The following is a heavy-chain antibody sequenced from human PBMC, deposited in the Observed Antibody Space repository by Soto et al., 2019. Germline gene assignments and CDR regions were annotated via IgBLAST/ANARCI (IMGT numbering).Heavy chain of an antibody. CDR2: ISYDGSNK. Sequence: LRLSCAASGFTFSSYGMHWVRQAPGKGLEWVAVISYDGSNKYYADSVKGRFTISRDNSKNTLYLQMNSLRAEDTAVYYCAVLAQPNTFDYWGQGTLVTVSS. CDR3: AVLAQPNTFDY. J-gene: IGHJ4*02. V-gene: IGHV3-30*03. D-gene: IGHD6-6*01. CDR1: GFTFSSYG.